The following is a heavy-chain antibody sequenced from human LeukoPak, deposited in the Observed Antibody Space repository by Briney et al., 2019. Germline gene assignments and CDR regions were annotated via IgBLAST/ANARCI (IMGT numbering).Heavy chain of an antibody. CDR1: GGTFSSYA. CDR2: IIPIFGTA. CDR3: ARALLAVAGLYHYYYYMDV. V-gene: IGHV1-69*05. D-gene: IGHD6-19*01. J-gene: IGHJ6*03. Sequence: ASVKVSCKASGGTFSSYAISWVRQAPGQGLEWMGGIIPIFGTANYAQKFQGRVTITTDESTSTAYMELSSLRSEDTAVYYCARALLAVAGLYHYYYYMDVWGKGTTVTVSS.